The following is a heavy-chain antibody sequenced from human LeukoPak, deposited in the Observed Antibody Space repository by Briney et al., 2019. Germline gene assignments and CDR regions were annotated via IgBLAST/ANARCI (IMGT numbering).Heavy chain of an antibody. D-gene: IGHD3-10*01. CDR2: IKQDGSEK. Sequence: GGSLRLSCSASGFTVSSNYMSWVRQAPGKGLEWVANIKQDGSEKYYVDSVKGRFTISRDNVRNSLFLQMNSLRTEDTSVYYCARGHYQIELWGQGTLVTVSS. J-gene: IGHJ4*02. CDR3: ARGHYQIEL. CDR1: GFTVSSNY. V-gene: IGHV3-7*01.